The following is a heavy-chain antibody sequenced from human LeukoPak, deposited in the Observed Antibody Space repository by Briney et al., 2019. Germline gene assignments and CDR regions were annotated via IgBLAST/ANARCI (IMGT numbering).Heavy chain of an antibody. CDR3: ARTYYDFWSGYSRDAFDI. V-gene: IGHV4-34*01. Sequence: SETLSLTCAVYAGSFSGYYWNWIRQPPGKGLEWIGEINHSGSTNYNPSLKSRVTISVDTSNNQFSLKLSSVTAADTAVYYCARTYYDFWSGYSRDAFDIWGQGTMVTVSS. J-gene: IGHJ3*02. D-gene: IGHD3-3*01. CDR2: INHSGST. CDR1: AGSFSGYY.